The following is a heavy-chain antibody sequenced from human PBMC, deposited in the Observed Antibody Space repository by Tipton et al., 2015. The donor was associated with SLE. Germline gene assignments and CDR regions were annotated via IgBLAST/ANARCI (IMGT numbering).Heavy chain of an antibody. D-gene: IGHD2-15*01. CDR3: ARGCSGALGNWFDP. V-gene: IGHV4-39*01. J-gene: IGHJ5*02. CDR2: IYYSGST. CDR1: GGSISSSSYY. Sequence: TLSLTCTVSGGSISSSSYYWGWIRQPPGKGLEWIGSIYYSGSTYYNPSLKSRVTISVDTSKNQFSLKLISVTAADTAVYYCARGCSGALGNWFDPWGQGTLVTVSS.